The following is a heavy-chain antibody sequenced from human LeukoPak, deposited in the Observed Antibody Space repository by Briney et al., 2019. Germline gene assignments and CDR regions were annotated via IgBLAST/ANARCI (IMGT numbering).Heavy chain of an antibody. Sequence: GGSLRLSCAASGFTFSSYDMNWVRQAPGKGLEWVSGVSSSGDNRHYADSVKGRFTISRENSNNTLYLHTNSLRAEDTAVYYCVKGGWLDNWGQGTLVTVSS. CDR1: GFTFSSYD. V-gene: IGHV3-23*01. J-gene: IGHJ4*02. CDR2: VSSSGDNR. D-gene: IGHD6-19*01. CDR3: VKGGWLDN.